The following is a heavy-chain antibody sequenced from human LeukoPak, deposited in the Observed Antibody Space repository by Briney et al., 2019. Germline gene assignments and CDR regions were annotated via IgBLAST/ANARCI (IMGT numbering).Heavy chain of an antibody. D-gene: IGHD2-15*01. Sequence: ASVKVSCKASGYTFTSYGISWVRQAPGQGLEWMGWMNPNSGNTGYAQKFQGRVTMTRNTSISTAYMELSSLRSEDTAVYYCARGSKWWYGMDVWGQGTTVTVSS. J-gene: IGHJ6*02. CDR2: MNPNSGNT. CDR1: GYTFTSYG. V-gene: IGHV1-8*02. CDR3: ARGSKWWYGMDV.